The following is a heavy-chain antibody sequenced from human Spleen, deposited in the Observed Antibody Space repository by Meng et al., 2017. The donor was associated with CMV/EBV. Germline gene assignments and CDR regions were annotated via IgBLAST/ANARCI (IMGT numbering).Heavy chain of an antibody. CDR2: ISGSGDTR. D-gene: IGHD2-15*01. V-gene: IGHV3-23*01. J-gene: IGHJ4*02. Sequence: FPCTYHAMSWVRQAPRKGLEWVSAISGSGDTRYYADSMKGRFTISRDNSKNMVYLQMNILRVEDTALYYCAKGLYCSGGNCHRYFDYWGQGILVTVSS. CDR1: FPCTYHA. CDR3: AKGLYCSGGNCHRYFDY.